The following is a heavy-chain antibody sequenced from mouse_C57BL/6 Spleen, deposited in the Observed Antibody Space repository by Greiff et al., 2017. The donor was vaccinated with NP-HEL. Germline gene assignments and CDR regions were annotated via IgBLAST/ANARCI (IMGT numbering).Heavy chain of an antibody. CDR2: ISSGSSTI. Sequence: EVQLVESGGGLVKPGGSLKLSCAASGFTFSDYGMHWVRQAPEKGLEWVAYISSGSSTIYYADTVKGRFTISRDNAKSTLFLQMTSLRSEDTAMYYCEKQYGNYVPHFDYWGQGTTLTVSA. CDR1: GFTFSDYG. J-gene: IGHJ2*01. CDR3: EKQYGNYVPHFDY. V-gene: IGHV5-17*01. D-gene: IGHD2-1*01.